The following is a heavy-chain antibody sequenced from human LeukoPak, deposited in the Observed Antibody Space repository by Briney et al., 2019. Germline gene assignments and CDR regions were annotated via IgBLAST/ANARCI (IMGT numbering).Heavy chain of an antibody. CDR2: IYPGDSDT. D-gene: IGHD5-12*01. CDR3: ARLRGYSDYDLEGYMDV. J-gene: IGHJ6*03. Sequence: GESLKISCKGSGYSFTSYWIGWVRQMPGKGLEWMGIIYPGDSDTRYSPSFQGQVTISADKSISTAYLQWSSLKASDTAMYYCARLRGYSDYDLEGYMDVWGKGTTVTVSS. V-gene: IGHV5-51*03. CDR1: GYSFTSYW.